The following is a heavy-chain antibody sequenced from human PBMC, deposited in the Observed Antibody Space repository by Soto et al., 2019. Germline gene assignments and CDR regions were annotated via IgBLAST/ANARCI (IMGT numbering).Heavy chain of an antibody. Sequence: QVQLVQSGAEVKKPGASVKVSCKASGYTFTSYDINWVRKATGQGLEWMGWMNPNSGNTGYAQKFQGRVTMTRSTSISTAYMELSSLRSEDTAVYYCASGPHPDYDILTGYFPWGQGTLVTVSS. D-gene: IGHD3-9*01. CDR1: GYTFTSYD. J-gene: IGHJ5*02. V-gene: IGHV1-8*01. CDR3: ASGPHPDYDILTGYFP. CDR2: MNPNSGNT.